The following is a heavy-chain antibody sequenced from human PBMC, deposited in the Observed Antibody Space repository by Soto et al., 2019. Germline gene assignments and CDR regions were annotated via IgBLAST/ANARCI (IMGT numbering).Heavy chain of an antibody. D-gene: IGHD3-22*01. V-gene: IGHV4-31*03. CDR3: ARNEDYDDSSGYYYPGLFDY. Sequence: QVQLQESGPGLVKPSQTLSLTCTVSGGSISSDDYYWSWIRQHPGKGLEWIGYIYYSGSTYYNPSLNSRVTIAVDTSKNQFSLKLSSVTAADTVMYYCARNEDYDDSSGYYYPGLFDYWGQGTLVTVSS. CDR1: GGSISSDDYY. J-gene: IGHJ4*02. CDR2: IYYSGST.